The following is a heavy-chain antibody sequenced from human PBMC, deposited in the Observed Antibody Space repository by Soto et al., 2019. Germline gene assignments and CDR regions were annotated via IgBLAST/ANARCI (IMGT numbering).Heavy chain of an antibody. Sequence: ASVKVSCKASGYTFTSYAMNWVRQAPGQGLEWMGWINTNTGNPTYAQGFTGRFVFSLDTSVSTAYLQICSLKAEDTAVYYCARDKRPIFGVVIVTNWFDPWGQGTLVTVS. V-gene: IGHV7-4-1*01. D-gene: IGHD3-3*01. J-gene: IGHJ5*02. CDR3: ARDKRPIFGVVIVTNWFDP. CDR2: INTNTGNP. CDR1: GYTFTSYA.